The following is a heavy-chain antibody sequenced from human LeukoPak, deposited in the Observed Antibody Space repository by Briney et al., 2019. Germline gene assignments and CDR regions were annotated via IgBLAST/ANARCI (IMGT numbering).Heavy chain of an antibody. J-gene: IGHJ4*02. CDR2: IIPILGIA. D-gene: IGHD3-22*01. Sequence: SVNVSCTASGGTFSSYTISWVRQAPGQGLEWMGRIIPILGIANYAQKFQGRVTITADKSTSTAYMELSSLRSEDTAVYYCAREVDELYYYDSSGYYFDYWGQGTLVTVSS. CDR3: AREVDELYYYDSSGYYFDY. V-gene: IGHV1-69*04. CDR1: GGTFSSYT.